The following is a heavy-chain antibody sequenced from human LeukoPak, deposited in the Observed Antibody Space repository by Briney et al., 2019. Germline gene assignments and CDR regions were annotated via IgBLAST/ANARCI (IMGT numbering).Heavy chain of an antibody. Sequence: GGSVRLSCAASGFTFSSYAMHWVRQAPGKGLEWVAVISYDGSNKYYADSVKGRFTISRDKSKNTLYLQMNSLRAEDTAVYYCASGQYPAQPSDYWGQGTLVTVSS. J-gene: IGHJ4*02. CDR2: ISYDGSNK. CDR3: ASGQYPAQPSDY. D-gene: IGHD2-2*01. CDR1: GFTFSSYA. V-gene: IGHV3-30*04.